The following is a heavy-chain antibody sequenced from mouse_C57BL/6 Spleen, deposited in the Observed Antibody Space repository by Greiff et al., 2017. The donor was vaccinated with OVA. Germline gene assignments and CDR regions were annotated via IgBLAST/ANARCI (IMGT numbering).Heavy chain of an antibody. V-gene: IGHV1-42*01. Sequence: EVQLQQSGPELVKPGASVKISCKASGYSFTGYYMNWVKQSPEQSLEWIGEINPSTGGTTYNQKFKAKATLTVDKSSSTAYMQLKSLTSEDSAVYNCARAAFDYWGQGTTLTVSS. CDR1: GYSFTGYY. J-gene: IGHJ2*01. CDR3: ARAAFDY. CDR2: INPSTGGT.